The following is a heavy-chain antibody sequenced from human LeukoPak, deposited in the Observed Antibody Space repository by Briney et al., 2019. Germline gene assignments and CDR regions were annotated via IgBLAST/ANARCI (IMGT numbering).Heavy chain of an antibody. CDR1: GFTFSSYG. D-gene: IGHD3-22*01. J-gene: IGHJ4*02. Sequence: PGGSLRLSCAASGFTFSSYGMHWVRQAPGKGLEWVAFIRYDGSNKYYADSVKSRFTTSRDNSKNTLYLQMNSLRAEDTAVYYCATYHYDSSGYVDYWGQGTLVTVSS. V-gene: IGHV3-30*02. CDR3: ATYHYDSSGYVDY. CDR2: IRYDGSNK.